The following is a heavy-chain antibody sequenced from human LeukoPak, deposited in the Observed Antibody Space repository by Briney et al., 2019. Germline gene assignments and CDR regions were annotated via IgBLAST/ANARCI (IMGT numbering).Heavy chain of an antibody. Sequence: GESLKIFCKGSGYSFTSYWIGWVRQMPGKGLELMGIIYPGDSDTRYSPSFQGQVTISADKSISTAYLQWSSLKASDTAMYYCARLNSGSPTVDWFDPWGQGTLVTVSS. CDR1: GYSFTSYW. CDR3: ARLNSGSPTVDWFDP. J-gene: IGHJ5*02. CDR2: IYPGDSDT. V-gene: IGHV5-51*01. D-gene: IGHD1-26*01.